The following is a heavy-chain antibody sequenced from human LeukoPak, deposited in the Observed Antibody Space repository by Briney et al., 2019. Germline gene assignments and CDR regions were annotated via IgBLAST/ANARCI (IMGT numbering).Heavy chain of an antibody. Sequence: GGSLRLSCAASGFTFSSYSMNWVRRAPGKGLEWVSSISRSTSDIYYADSVKGRFTISRDNAKNSLYLQMNSLRPEDTAVYYCAKDLAGGYSYGLQSWGQGTLVTVSS. CDR3: AKDLAGGYSYGLQS. J-gene: IGHJ5*02. CDR2: ISRSTSDI. V-gene: IGHV3-21*01. D-gene: IGHD5-18*01. CDR1: GFTFSSYS.